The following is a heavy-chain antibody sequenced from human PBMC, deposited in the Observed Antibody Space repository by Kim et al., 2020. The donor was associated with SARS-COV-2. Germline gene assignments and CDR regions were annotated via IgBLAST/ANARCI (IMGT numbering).Heavy chain of an antibody. V-gene: IGHV3-23*01. Sequence: YYADSVKGRFTISRDNSKNTLYLQMNSLRAEDTAVYYCAKDLTVGATGDYWGQGTLVTVSS. D-gene: IGHD1-26*01. CDR3: AKDLTVGATGDY. J-gene: IGHJ4*02.